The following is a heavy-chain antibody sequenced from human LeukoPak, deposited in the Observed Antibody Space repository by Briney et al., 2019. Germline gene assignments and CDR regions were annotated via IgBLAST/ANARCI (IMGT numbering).Heavy chain of an antibody. CDR1: GLFFSTNW. CDR3: ARRRGYSYGPRYFDY. D-gene: IGHD5-18*01. CDR2: IKQDGSEK. J-gene: IGHJ4*02. V-gene: IGHV3-7*01. Sequence: GGSLRLSCAASGLFFSTNWMSWVRQAPGKGLEWVANIKQDGSEKYCVDSVKGRFTISRDNAKNSLYLQMNSLRAEDTAVYYCARRRGYSYGPRYFDYWGQGTLVTVSS.